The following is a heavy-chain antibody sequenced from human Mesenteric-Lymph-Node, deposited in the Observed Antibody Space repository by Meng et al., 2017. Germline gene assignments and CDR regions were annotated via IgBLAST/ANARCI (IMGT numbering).Heavy chain of an antibody. CDR3: ARLPRITIFGVVTQILYYYGMDV. CDR1: GGSFNGYY. CDR2: INHSGST. Sequence: SEPLSLTCAVYGGSFNGYYWSWIRQPPGKGLEWIGEINHSGSTNYNPSLKSRVTTSVDTSKNQFSLKLSSVTAADTAVYYCARLPRITIFGVVTQILYYYGMDVWGQGTTVTVSS. D-gene: IGHD3-3*01. J-gene: IGHJ6*02. V-gene: IGHV4-34*01.